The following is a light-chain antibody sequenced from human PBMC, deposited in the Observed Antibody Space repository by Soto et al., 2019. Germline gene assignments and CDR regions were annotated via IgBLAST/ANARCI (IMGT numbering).Light chain of an antibody. CDR3: GAWDDSLNGWV. V-gene: IGLV1-36*01. J-gene: IGLJ3*02. CDR2: YDD. CDR1: TSNIGKNT. Sequence: QSVLTQPPSVSEGPGQRVTISCSGSTSNIGKNTVNWYQQLPGEAPKLFIYYDDLLAAGVADRFSGSKSGTAASLAISGLQSEDEADYYFGAWDDSLNGWVFGGGTKLTVL.